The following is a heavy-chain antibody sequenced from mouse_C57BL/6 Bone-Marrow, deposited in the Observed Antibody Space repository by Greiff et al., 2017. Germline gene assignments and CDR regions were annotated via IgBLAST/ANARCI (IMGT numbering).Heavy chain of an antibody. CDR3: ARPYYSNYWYFDV. J-gene: IGHJ1*03. CDR1: GYTFTSYW. Sequence: QVHVKQPGAELVKPGASVKMSCKASGYTFTSYWLTWVKQRPGQGLEWIGDIYPGSGSTNYNEKFKSKATLSVDTSSSTAYMPLSSLTSEDSAVYYCARPYYSNYWYFDVWGTGTTVTVSS. D-gene: IGHD2-5*01. V-gene: IGHV1-55*01. CDR2: IYPGSGST.